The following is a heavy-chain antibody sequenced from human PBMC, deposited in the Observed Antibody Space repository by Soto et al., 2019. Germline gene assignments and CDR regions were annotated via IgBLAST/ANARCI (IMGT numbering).Heavy chain of an antibody. D-gene: IGHD5-12*01. V-gene: IGHV1-3*01. CDR3: ARVQYRGYDFKLAFDI. J-gene: IGHJ3*02. Sequence: QVQLVQSGAQVKKPGASVKVSCKASGYTFDNYALHWVRQAPGRRLEWMGWIHAGNGYTKYSQRFQGRVTITRDTSASTVHMDLSSLRSEDTAVYYCARVQYRGYDFKLAFDIWGQGTMVTVSS. CDR1: GYTFDNYA. CDR2: IHAGNGYT.